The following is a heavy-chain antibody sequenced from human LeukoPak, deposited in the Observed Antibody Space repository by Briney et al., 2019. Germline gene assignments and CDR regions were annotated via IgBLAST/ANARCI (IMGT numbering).Heavy chain of an antibody. D-gene: IGHD1-26*01. CDR3: AKDLGFIVGGGY. J-gene: IGHJ4*02. CDR1: GFTYTKHA. V-gene: IGHV3-30*04. Sequence: GRSLRLSCAASGFTYTKHAMHWVRQAPGKGLEWVAVISYDGSNKKYADSVKVRFTISRDNSKNTLYLQMNSLRAEDTAVYYCAKDLGFIVGGGYWGQGTLVTVSS. CDR2: ISYDGSNK.